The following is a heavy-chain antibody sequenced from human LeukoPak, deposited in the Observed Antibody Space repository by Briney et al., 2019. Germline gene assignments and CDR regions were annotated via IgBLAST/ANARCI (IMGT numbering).Heavy chain of an antibody. CDR1: GFPFSSYW. D-gene: IGHD3-3*01. CDR2: INSDGSST. Sequence: GGSLRLSCAASGFPFSSYWMHWVRQAPGKGLVWASRINSDGSSTSYADSVKGRFTISRDNAKNTLYLQMNSLRAEDTAVYYCARDLFGDFWSGYYANWFDPWGQGTLVTVSS. V-gene: IGHV3-74*01. CDR3: ARDLFGDFWSGYYANWFDP. J-gene: IGHJ5*02.